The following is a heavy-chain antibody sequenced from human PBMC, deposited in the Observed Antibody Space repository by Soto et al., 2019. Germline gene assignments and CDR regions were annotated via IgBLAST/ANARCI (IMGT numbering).Heavy chain of an antibody. CDR2: ISGSGGST. Sequence: GGSLRLSCAASGFTFSSYAMSWVRQAPGKGLEWVSAISGSGGSTYYADSVKGRFTISRDNSKNTLYLQMNSLRAEDTAVYYWAKRDDFWSGTRGYYYYYMDVWGKGTTVTVSS. D-gene: IGHD3-3*01. J-gene: IGHJ6*03. V-gene: IGHV3-23*01. CDR1: GFTFSSYA. CDR3: AKRDDFWSGTRGYYYYYMDV.